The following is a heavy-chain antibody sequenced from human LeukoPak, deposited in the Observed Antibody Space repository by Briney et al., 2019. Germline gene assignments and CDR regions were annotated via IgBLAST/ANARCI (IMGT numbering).Heavy chain of an antibody. J-gene: IGHJ4*02. D-gene: IGHD2-15*01. CDR2: ISGSGGSL. V-gene: IGHV3-23*01. Sequence: GGSLRLSCAASGFTFSTYAMSWVRQAPGKGLEWVSAISGSGGSLFYADSVKGRVTISRDNAKNSLYLQMNSLRVEDTAVYYCARDRVVFEYWGQGTLVTVSS. CDR3: ARDRVVFEY. CDR1: GFTFSTYA.